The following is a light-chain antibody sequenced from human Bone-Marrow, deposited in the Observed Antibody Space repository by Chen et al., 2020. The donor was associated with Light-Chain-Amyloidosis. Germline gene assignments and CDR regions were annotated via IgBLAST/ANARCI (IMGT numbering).Light chain of an antibody. CDR3: AAWDDNLIAYV. CDR1: SSNIGSNT. V-gene: IGLV1-44*01. Sequence: QSVLTQPPSASGTPGQRVTISCSGASSNIGSNTINWYQQLPGTAPKLLIHTNNQRPSGVPDRFSGSKSGTSASLAISGLQSDDEADYYCAAWDDNLIAYVFGTGTKVTVL. CDR2: TNN. J-gene: IGLJ1*01.